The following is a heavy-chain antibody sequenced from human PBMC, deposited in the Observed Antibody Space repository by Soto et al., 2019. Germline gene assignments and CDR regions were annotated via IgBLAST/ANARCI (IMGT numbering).Heavy chain of an antibody. V-gene: IGHV3-23*01. CDR1: GFTFSSYA. CDR3: AKTTLGYYYGSGSYYPKYYFDY. CDR2: ISGSGGST. D-gene: IGHD3-10*01. Sequence: GGSLRLSCAASGFTFSSYAMSWVRQAPGKGLEWVSAISGSGGSTYYADSVKGRFTISRDNSKNTLYLQMNSLRAEDTAVYYCAKTTLGYYYGSGSYYPKYYFDYWGQGTLVTVSS. J-gene: IGHJ4*02.